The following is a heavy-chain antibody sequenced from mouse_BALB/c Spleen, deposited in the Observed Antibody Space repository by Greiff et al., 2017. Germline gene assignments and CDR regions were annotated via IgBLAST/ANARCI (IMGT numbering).Heavy chain of an antibody. D-gene: IGHD2-3*01. CDR3: ARKNGYSYYYAMDY. CDR1: GFTFSSYA. V-gene: IGHV5-6-5*01. Sequence: EVQVVESGGGLVKPGGSLKLSCAASGFTFSSYAMSWVRQTPEKRLEWVASISSGGSTYYPDSVKGRFTISRDNARNILYLQMSSLRSEDTAMYYCARKNGYSYYYAMDYWGQGTSVTVSS. J-gene: IGHJ4*01. CDR2: ISSGGST.